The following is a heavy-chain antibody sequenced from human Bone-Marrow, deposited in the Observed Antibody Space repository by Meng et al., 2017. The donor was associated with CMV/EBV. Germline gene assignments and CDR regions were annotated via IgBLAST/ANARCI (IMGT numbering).Heavy chain of an antibody. CDR2: IIPIFGTA. CDR1: GGTFSSYA. D-gene: IGHD4-11*01. Sequence: VQRAQSGAQVKKPGDSVKVSCKASGGTFSSYAISWVRQAPGQGLEWMGGIIPIFGTANYAQKFQGRVTITADESTSTAYMELSSLRSEDTAVYYCARDYSNNPPGTFGPLHDPWGQGTLVTVSS. V-gene: IGHV1-69*12. J-gene: IGHJ5*02. CDR3: ARDYSNNPPGTFGPLHDP.